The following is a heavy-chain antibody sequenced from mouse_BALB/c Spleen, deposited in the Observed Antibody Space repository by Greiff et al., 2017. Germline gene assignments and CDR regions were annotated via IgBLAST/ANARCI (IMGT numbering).Heavy chain of an antibody. Sequence: QVQLQQSGAELAKPGASVKMSCKASGYTFTSYWMHWVKQRPGQGLEWIGYINPSTGYTEYNQKFKDKATLTADKSSSTAYMQLSSLTSEDSAVYYCARFGGSYWYFDVWGAGTTVTVSS. CDR3: ARFGGSYWYFDV. V-gene: IGHV1-7*01. CDR1: GYTFTSYW. J-gene: IGHJ1*01. D-gene: IGHD3-1*01. CDR2: INPSTGYT.